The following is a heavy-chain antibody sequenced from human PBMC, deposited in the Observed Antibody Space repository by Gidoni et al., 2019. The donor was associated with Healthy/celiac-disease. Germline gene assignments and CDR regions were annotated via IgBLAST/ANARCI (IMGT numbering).Heavy chain of an antibody. D-gene: IGHD2-2*02. CDR3: AKMGVGYCSSTSCYTSEWFDP. J-gene: IGHJ5*02. Sequence: EVQLLESAGGLVQPGASLRLSCAAAGFTVSSDAMCWGRQAPGKGLAWVSAIRASGGSTYYADSVKGRFTISIDNSKNTLYLQMNILSAEDTAVYYCAKMGVGYCSSTSCYTSEWFDPWGQGTLVTVSS. V-gene: IGHV3-23*01. CDR2: IRASGGST. CDR1: GFTVSSDA.